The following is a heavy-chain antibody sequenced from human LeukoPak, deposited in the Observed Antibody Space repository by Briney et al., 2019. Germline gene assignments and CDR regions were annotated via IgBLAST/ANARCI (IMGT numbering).Heavy chain of an antibody. J-gene: IGHJ4*02. Sequence: ASVKVSCTASGYTFTSYAMHWVRQAPGQRLEWMGWINAGNGNTKYSQKFQGRVTITRDTSASTAYMELSSLRSEDTAVYYCARSRYSSGWRDHFDYWGQGTLVTVSS. CDR2: INAGNGNT. CDR3: ARSRYSSGWRDHFDY. CDR1: GYTFTSYA. D-gene: IGHD6-19*01. V-gene: IGHV1-3*01.